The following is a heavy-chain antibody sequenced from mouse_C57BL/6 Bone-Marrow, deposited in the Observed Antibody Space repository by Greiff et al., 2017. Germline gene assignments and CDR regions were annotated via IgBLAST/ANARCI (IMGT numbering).Heavy chain of an antibody. Sequence: EVKLQESGGGLVKPGGSLKLSCAASGFTFSDYGMHWVRQAPEKGLEWVAYISSGSSTIYYADTVKGRFTISRDNAKNTLFLQMTSLRSEDTAMYYCARIVTRAMDYWGQGTSVTVSS. J-gene: IGHJ4*01. CDR2: ISSGSSTI. CDR3: ARIVTRAMDY. V-gene: IGHV5-17*01. CDR1: GFTFSDYG. D-gene: IGHD2-5*01.